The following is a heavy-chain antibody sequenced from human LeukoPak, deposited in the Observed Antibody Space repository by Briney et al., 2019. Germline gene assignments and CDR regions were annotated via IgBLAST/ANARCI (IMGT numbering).Heavy chain of an antibody. CDR1: GFSFNNVW. J-gene: IGHJ4*02. D-gene: IGHD6-13*01. CDR3: ARAGGYSSSYIYYFDY. V-gene: IGHV3-53*01. Sequence: GGSLRLSCAASGFSFNNVWMSWVRQAPGKGLEWVSVIYSGGSTYYADSVKGRFTVSRDNSKNTLYLQMNSLRAEDTAVYYCARAGGYSSSYIYYFDYWGQGTLVTVSS. CDR2: IYSGGST.